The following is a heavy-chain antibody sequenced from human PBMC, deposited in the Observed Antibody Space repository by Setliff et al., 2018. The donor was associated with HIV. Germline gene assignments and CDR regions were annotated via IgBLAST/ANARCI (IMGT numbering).Heavy chain of an antibody. J-gene: IGHJ6*03. CDR2: MNPNSANT. V-gene: IGHV1-8*02. CDR1: GYRFNTYD. Sequence: ASVKVSCKASGYRFNTYDIYWVRQASGQGLEWMGWMNPNSANTGYAQKFQGRVTMTRDTSINTAYMELRGLRSDDTAVYYCARGADYLGIPSYYYYYMDVWGKGTTVTVSS. D-gene: IGHD7-27*01. CDR3: ARGADYLGIPSYYYYYMDV.